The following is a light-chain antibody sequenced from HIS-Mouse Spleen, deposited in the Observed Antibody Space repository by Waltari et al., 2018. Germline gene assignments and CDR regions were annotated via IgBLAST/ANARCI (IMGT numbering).Light chain of an antibody. CDR2: QDS. J-gene: IGLJ2*01. CDR3: QAWDSSYSV. V-gene: IGLV3-1*01. CDR1: QLGDKY. Sequence: SYELTQPPSVSVSPGQTASITCSGDQLGDKYACWYQQKPGQSPVLVIYQDSKRPSGTPRRFSGSNSGNTATLTISGTPAMDDADYYCQAWDSSYSVFGGGTKLTVL.